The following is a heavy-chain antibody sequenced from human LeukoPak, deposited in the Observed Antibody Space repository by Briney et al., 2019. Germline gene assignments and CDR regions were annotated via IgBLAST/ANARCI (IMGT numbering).Heavy chain of an antibody. D-gene: IGHD2-15*01. J-gene: IGHJ4*02. V-gene: IGHV3-30*02. CDR3: AKVIGGSSAWYARGFDY. Sequence: GGSLRLSCAASGFTLRTYVMHWVRQAPGKGLEWVAFIRNDESNKYYADSVKGRFTISRDNSKNTLYLQMNSLRAEDTAVYFCAKVIGGSSAWYARGFDYWGQGTLVTVSS. CDR1: GFTLRTYV. CDR2: IRNDESNK.